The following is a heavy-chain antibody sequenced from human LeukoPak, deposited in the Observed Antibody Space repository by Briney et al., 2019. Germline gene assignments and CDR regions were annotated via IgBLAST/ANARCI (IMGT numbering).Heavy chain of an antibody. V-gene: IGHV1-69*13. Sequence: RASVKVSCKASGGTFSSYAISWVRQAPGQGLEWMGGIIPIFGTANYAQKFQGRVTITADESTSTAYMELSSLRSEDTAVYYCASDYGDYYYSLYYYYYGMDVWGQGTTVTVSS. CDR2: IIPIFGTA. D-gene: IGHD4-17*01. J-gene: IGHJ6*02. CDR3: ASDYGDYYYSLYYYYYGMDV. CDR1: GGTFSSYA.